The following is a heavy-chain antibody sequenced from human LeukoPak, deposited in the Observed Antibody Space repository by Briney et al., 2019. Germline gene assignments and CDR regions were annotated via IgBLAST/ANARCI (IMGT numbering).Heavy chain of an antibody. CDR3: ARDQLAYCGGDCYFHWFDP. V-gene: IGHV7-4-1*02. Sequence: ASVKVSCKASGYTFTSYAMNWVRQAPGQGLEWMGWINTNTGNPTYAQGFTGRFVFSLDTSVSTAYLQISSLKAEDTAVYYCARDQLAYCGGDCYFHWFDPWGQGTLVTVSS. CDR1: GYTFTSYA. CDR2: INTNTGNP. J-gene: IGHJ5*02. D-gene: IGHD2-21*02.